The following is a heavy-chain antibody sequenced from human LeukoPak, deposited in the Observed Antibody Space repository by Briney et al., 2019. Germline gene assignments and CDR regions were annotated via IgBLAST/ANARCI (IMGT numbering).Heavy chain of an antibody. CDR3: AKDPKVVGATYFDY. CDR1: GFTFSSYA. J-gene: IGHJ4*02. V-gene: IGHV3-23*01. D-gene: IGHD1-26*01. CDR2: ISGSGGST. Sequence: GGSLRLSCAASGFTFSSYAMSWVRQVPGKGLEWVSAISGSGGSTYYADSVKGRFTISRDNSKNTLYLQMNSLRAEDTAVYYCAKDPKVVGATYFDYWGQGTLVTVSS.